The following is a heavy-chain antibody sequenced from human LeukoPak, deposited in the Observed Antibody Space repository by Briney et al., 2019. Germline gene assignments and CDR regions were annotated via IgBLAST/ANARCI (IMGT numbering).Heavy chain of an antibody. D-gene: IGHD3-10*01. Sequence: GASLRLSCAASGFTFSSYAMSWVRQAPGKGLEWVSAISGSGGSTYYADSVKGRFTISRDNSKNTLYLQMNSLRAEDTAAYYCAKGGPMVSYYGMDVWGQGTTVTVSS. V-gene: IGHV3-23*01. CDR1: GFTFSSYA. CDR2: ISGSGGST. CDR3: AKGGPMVSYYGMDV. J-gene: IGHJ6*02.